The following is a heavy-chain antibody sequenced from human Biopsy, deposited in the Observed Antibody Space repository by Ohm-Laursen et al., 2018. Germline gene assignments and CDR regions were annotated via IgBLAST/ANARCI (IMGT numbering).Heavy chain of an antibody. CDR1: GYTLNKLS. V-gene: IGHV1-24*01. CDR2: FAPENGKT. CDR3: AADINVWNVNY. Sequence: SVKVSCKVSGYTLNKLSMHWVRQVPGKGLEWMGGFAPENGKTVYAQNFQARVSLTEDTSTDTAYMELRSLRSEDTAVYYCAADINVWNVNYWGQGTQVTVSS. D-gene: IGHD1-1*01. J-gene: IGHJ4*02.